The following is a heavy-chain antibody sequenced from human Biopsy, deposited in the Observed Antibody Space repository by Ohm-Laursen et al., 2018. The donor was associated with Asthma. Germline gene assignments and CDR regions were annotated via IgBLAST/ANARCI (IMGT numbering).Heavy chain of an antibody. CDR3: AGFCSGGNCPDH. D-gene: IGHD2-15*01. V-gene: IGHV4-59*01. J-gene: IGHJ4*02. Sequence: TLSLTCTVSGVSIRSYYWTWIRQPPGKGLEWIGNIHYSGSTYSNPSLKSRVTILVDTSKKQISLRLSSVIAADTAVYYCAGFCSGGNCPDHWGQGTLVTVSS. CDR2: IHYSGST. CDR1: GVSIRSYY.